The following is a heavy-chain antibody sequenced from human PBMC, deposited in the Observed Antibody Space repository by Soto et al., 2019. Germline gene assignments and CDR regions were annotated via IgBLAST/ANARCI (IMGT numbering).Heavy chain of an antibody. CDR1: GYTLTNFY. J-gene: IGHJ6*03. Sequence: ASVKVSCKASGYTLTNFYIHWVRQAPGQGLEWMGIINPNGGSTNYAHNFQGRVTITRDTSTSTAYMDLSRLRSDDTAVYYCARDSEYCSGGSCYTRSPGDYYYYMDVWGKGTTVTVSS. CDR2: INPNGGST. CDR3: ARDSEYCSGGSCYTRSPGDYYYYMDV. V-gene: IGHV1-46*01. D-gene: IGHD2-15*01.